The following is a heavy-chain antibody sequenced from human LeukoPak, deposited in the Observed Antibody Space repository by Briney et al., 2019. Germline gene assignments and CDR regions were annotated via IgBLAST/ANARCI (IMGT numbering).Heavy chain of an antibody. J-gene: IGHJ4*02. CDR3: ARDVYYFDY. CDR2: IYSDGTT. V-gene: IGHV3-53*01. CDR1: GITVSTNY. D-gene: IGHD5/OR15-5a*01. Sequence: GGSLRLSCAASGITVSTNYMSWVRQAPGKGLEWVSLIYSDGTTNYADSVKGRFTISRDNSKNTLLLQMNSLRAEDTAVYYCARDVYYFDYWGQGTLVTVSS.